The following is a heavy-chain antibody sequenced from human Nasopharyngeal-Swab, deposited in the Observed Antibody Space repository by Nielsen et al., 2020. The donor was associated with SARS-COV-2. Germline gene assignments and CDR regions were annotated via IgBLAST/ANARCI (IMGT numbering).Heavy chain of an antibody. CDR3: AKDPNSPPVLVD. D-gene: IGHD2-15*01. Sequence: GGSLRLSCAASGFTFSSYGIHWVRQAPGKGLEWVAVISYDGSNKYYADSVKGRFTISRDNSKNTLYLQMNSLRAEDTAVYYCAKDPNSPPVLVDWGQGTLVTVSS. J-gene: IGHJ4*02. CDR1: GFTFSSYG. V-gene: IGHV3-30*18. CDR2: ISYDGSNK.